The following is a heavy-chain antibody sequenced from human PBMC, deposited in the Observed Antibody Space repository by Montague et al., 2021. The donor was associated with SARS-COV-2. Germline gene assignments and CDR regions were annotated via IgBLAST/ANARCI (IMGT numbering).Heavy chain of an antibody. D-gene: IGHD3-22*01. V-gene: IGHV4-34*01. J-gene: IGHJ6*03. CDR1: GGSFSGFY. CDR3: ARGQEGVNMGVVVLGFYYYIGV. CDR2: VNLSGSF. Sequence: SETLSLTCAVSGGSFSGFYWRLVRQSPGEGLDWIGEVNLSGSFNHNPSLKSRDTISVHASTNQFSLKLTSVSAADTAVYYCARGQEGVNMGVVVLGFYYYIGVWGTGTLTSVSS.